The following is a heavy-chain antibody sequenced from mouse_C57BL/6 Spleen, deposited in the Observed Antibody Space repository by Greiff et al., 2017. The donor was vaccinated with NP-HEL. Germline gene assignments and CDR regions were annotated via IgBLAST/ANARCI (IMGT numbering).Heavy chain of an antibody. CDR3: ARGRQYYFDY. CDR1: GYTFTSYW. Sequence: VQLQQSGAELVMPGASVKLSCKASGYTFTSYWMRWVKQRPGQGLEWIGEIDPSDSYTNYNQKFKGKSTLTVDKSSSTAYMQLSSLTSEDSAVYYCARGRQYYFDYWGQGTTLTVSS. J-gene: IGHJ2*01. D-gene: IGHD3-2*01. V-gene: IGHV1-69*01. CDR2: IDPSDSYT.